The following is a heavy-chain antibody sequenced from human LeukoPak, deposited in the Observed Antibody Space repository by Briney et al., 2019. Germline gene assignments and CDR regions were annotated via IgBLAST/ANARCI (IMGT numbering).Heavy chain of an antibody. J-gene: IGHJ3*02. CDR3: ARDRSRYFDWLLPPTAFDI. Sequence: PGGSLRLSCAASGFTLSSYAMSWVCQAPGKGLEWVSAISVSGNTYHADSVKGRFTISRDSSKNTLYLQMNRLRAEDAAVYYCARDRSRYFDWLLPPTAFDIWGQGTMVTVSS. V-gene: IGHV3-23*01. D-gene: IGHD3-9*01. CDR1: GFTLSSYA. CDR2: ISVSGNT.